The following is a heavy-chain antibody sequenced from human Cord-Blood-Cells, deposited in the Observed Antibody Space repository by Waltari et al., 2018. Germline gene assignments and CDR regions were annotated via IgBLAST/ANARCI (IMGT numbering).Heavy chain of an antibody. D-gene: IGHD4-4*01. CDR3: ATGDYSNYYYYGMDV. CDR1: GYTLTELP. V-gene: IGHV1-24*01. CDR2: FDPEDGKT. Sequence: QLQLVQSGAEVTKPGASVKGSRKVSGYTLTELPMNLVRPAPGKGLEWMGGFDPEDGKTIYAHKFQGRVTMTEDTSTDTAYMELSSLRSDDTAVYYCATGDYSNYYYYGMDVWGQGTTVTVSS. J-gene: IGHJ6*02.